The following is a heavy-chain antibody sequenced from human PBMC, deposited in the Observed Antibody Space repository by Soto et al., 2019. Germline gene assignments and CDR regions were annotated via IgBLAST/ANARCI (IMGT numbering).Heavy chain of an antibody. Sequence: QVQLVQSGAEVKKPGSSVKVSCKASGGTFSSYTISWVRQAPGQGLEWMGRIIPILGIANYAQKFQGRVTNTADKSTSTAYMELSSLRSEDTAVYYCARAYYYDSSGYYGSFDYWGQGTLVTVSS. CDR1: GGTFSSYT. J-gene: IGHJ4*02. V-gene: IGHV1-69*02. D-gene: IGHD3-22*01. CDR2: IIPILGIA. CDR3: ARAYYYDSSGYYGSFDY.